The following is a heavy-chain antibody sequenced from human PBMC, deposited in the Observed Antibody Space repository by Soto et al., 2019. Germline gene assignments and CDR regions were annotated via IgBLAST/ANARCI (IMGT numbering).Heavy chain of an antibody. Sequence: QTLSLTCAISGDSVSSNSAAWNWIRQSPSRGLEWLGRTYYRYKWYKEYAASVKSRITINPDTSKNHFSLQLNSVTPDDTAVNYCVRTVGLFASWGQGTLVTFSS. D-gene: IGHD1-26*01. CDR1: GDSVSSNSAA. CDR3: VRTVGLFAS. J-gene: IGHJ5*01. V-gene: IGHV6-1*01. CDR2: TYYRYKWYK.